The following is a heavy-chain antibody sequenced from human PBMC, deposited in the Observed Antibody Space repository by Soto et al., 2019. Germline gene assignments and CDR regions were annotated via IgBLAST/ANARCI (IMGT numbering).Heavy chain of an antibody. D-gene: IGHD6-19*01. CDR1: GFIFENFG. Sequence: PGGSLRLSCAASGFIFENFGMSWVRQAPGKGLEWISSISGSGFKKYYADSVKGRFTISRDNAKNSLYLQMNSLRAEDTAVYYCARDIIAVVPGIDYWGQGTLVTVSS. CDR3: ARDIIAVVPGIDY. V-gene: IGHV3-21*01. CDR2: ISGSGFKK. J-gene: IGHJ4*02.